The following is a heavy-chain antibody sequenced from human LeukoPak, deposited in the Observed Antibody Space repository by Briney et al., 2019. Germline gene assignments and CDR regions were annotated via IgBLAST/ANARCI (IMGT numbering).Heavy chain of an antibody. J-gene: IGHJ2*01. Sequence: ASVKVSCKASGYTFTSYDINWVRQATGQGLEWMGWMNPNSGNTGYAQKFQGRVTMTRNTSISTAYMELSSLRSEDTAVYYCARDRLPLGIAVAGADFGYFDLWGRGTLVTVSS. CDR2: MNPNSGNT. CDR3: ARDRLPLGIAVAGADFGYFDL. D-gene: IGHD6-19*01. CDR1: GYTFTSYD. V-gene: IGHV1-8*01.